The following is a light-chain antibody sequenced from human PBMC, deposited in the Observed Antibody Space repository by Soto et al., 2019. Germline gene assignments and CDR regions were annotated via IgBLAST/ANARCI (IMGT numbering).Light chain of an antibody. J-gene: IGKJ1*01. Sequence: DIQMTQSPSTLSASAGDRATITCRPSQTVNSRLAWYQQTPGQPPKLLIYRASTMASGVPSRFSGSGSGTEFTLTINNLQHDDFANYHCQQYHNYSRTFGQGTKVDIK. V-gene: IGKV1-5*03. CDR3: QQYHNYSRT. CDR2: RAS. CDR1: QTVNSR.